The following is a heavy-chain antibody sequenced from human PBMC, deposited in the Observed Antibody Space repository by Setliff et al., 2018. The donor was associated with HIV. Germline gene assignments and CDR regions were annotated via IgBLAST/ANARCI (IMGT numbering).Heavy chain of an antibody. CDR3: ARDVGGWNETETEYFQH. J-gene: IGHJ1*01. D-gene: IGHD1-1*01. Sequence: GASVKVSCKASGDTFSSYAISWVRQAPGQGLEWMGRIIPMFGTANYAQKFQGRVTITADKSTSTAYMELSSLRSEDTAVYYCARDVGGWNETETEYFQHWGQGTLVTVSS. V-gene: IGHV1-69*06. CDR2: IIPMFGTA. CDR1: GDTFSSYA.